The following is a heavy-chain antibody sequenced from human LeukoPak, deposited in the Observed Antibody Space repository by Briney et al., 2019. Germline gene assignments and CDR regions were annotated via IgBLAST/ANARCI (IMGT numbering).Heavy chain of an antibody. Sequence: GGSLRLSCAASGFTLSNYPMGWVRQAPVKGLEWLSAIGEEKSGSWTKSADSVKGRFTISRDNSENTLYLQMDSLTVEDTAVYYCAKAGVISGWDYWGQGVVVTVSS. J-gene: IGHJ4*02. CDR3: AKAGVISGWDY. V-gene: IGHV3-23*01. CDR2: IGEEKSGSWT. CDR1: GFTLSNYP. D-gene: IGHD3-3*02.